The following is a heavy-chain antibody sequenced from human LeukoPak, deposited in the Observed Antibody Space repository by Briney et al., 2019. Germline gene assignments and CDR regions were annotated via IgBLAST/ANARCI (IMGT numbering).Heavy chain of an antibody. Sequence: PGGSLRLSCAASGFTVSSNYMSWVRQAPGKGLEWVSVIYSGGSTYYADSVKGRFTISRDNSKNTLYLQMNSLRAEDTAVYYCAGMGGTYYYYYMDVWGKGTTVTVS. V-gene: IGHV3-53*01. CDR1: GFTVSSNY. D-gene: IGHD1-26*01. CDR3: AGMGGTYYYYYMDV. CDR2: IYSGGST. J-gene: IGHJ6*03.